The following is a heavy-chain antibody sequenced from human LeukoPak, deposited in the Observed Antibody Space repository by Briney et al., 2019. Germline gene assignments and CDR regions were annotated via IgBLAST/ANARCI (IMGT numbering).Heavy chain of an antibody. D-gene: IGHD1-26*01. CDR3: ATALNWELLKGLDH. CDR2: INPSGGST. V-gene: IGHV1-46*01. CDR1: GYTFTSYY. J-gene: IGHJ4*02. Sequence: ASVKVSCKASGYTFTSYYMHWVRQAPGQGLEWMGIINPSGGSTSYAQKFQGRVTITADESTSTAYMELSSLRSEDTAVYYCATALNWELLKGLDHWGRGTLVTVSS.